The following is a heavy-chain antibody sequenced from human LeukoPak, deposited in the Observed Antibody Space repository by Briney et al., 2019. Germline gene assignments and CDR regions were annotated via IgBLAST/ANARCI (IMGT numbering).Heavy chain of an antibody. CDR3: ATVEMTLLGLDP. J-gene: IGHJ5*02. D-gene: IGHD2-21*02. CDR1: GYTLTELS. V-gene: IGHV1-24*01. CDR2: FDPEDGET. Sequence: ASVKASCKVSGYTLTELSMHWVRQAPGKGLEWMGGFDPEDGETIYAQKFQGRVTMTEDTSTDTAYMELSSLRSEDTAVYYCATVEMTLLGLDPWGQGTLVTVSS.